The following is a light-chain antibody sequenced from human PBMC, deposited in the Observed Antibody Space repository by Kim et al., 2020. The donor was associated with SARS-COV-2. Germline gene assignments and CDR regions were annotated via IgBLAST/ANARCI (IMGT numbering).Light chain of an antibody. CDR3: QHTYTAWT. J-gene: IGKJ1*01. CDR1: QSVSKY. CDR2: GAA. V-gene: IGKV1-39*01. Sequence: DTQMTQSPLLLSASVGDRVTITCRASQSVSKYLNWYQHKPGRVPKLLIYGAASLHSGVPSRFSGSGSGTHFTLTISSLQPEDFATYYCQHTYTAWTFGQGTKVDIK.